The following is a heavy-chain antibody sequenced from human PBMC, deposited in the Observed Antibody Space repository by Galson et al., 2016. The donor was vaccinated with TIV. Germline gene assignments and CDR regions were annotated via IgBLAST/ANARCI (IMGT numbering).Heavy chain of an antibody. J-gene: IGHJ3*01. CDR3: AKVGKSGDYSWDAFDV. CDR2: VSLSGAYT. D-gene: IGHD1-26*01. CDR1: GFSFRNYA. Sequence: SLRLSCAASGFSFRNYAMNWVRLAPGKGLEWVSSVSLSGAYTYYADSVKGRFTISRDNSKYTLFLQLNSLTAGDTATYYCAKVGKSGDYSWDAFDVWGQGTVVTVSS. V-gene: IGHV3-23*01.